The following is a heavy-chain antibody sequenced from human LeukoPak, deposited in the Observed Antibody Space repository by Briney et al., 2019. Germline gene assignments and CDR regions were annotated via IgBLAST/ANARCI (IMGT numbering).Heavy chain of an antibody. D-gene: IGHD2-2*01. Sequence: PSETLSLTCTVSGGSISSYYWSWIRQPPGKGLEWIGYIYCTGGTYYNPSLKSRVTISVDTSKNQFSLKLSSVTAADTAVYYCARAGKAYQLLYYYYYMDVWGKGTTVTVSS. CDR2: IYCTGGT. V-gene: IGHV4-59*01. CDR1: GGSISSYY. J-gene: IGHJ6*03. CDR3: ARAGKAYQLLYYYYYMDV.